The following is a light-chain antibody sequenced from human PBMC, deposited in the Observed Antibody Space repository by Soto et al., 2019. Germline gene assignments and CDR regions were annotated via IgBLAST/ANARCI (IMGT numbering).Light chain of an antibody. CDR1: SSDAGGYNY. Sequence: QSALTQPPSASGSPGQSVTISCTGTSSDAGGYNYVSWYQQHPGKAPKLMIYEVSKRPSGVPDRFSGSKSGNTASLAVSGLQAEDEDDYYCSSYAGSNNVVFGGGTKLTVL. CDR2: EVS. J-gene: IGLJ3*02. V-gene: IGLV2-8*01. CDR3: SSYAGSNNVV.